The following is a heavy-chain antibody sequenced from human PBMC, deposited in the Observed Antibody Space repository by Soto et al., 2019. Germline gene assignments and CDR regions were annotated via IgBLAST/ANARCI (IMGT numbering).Heavy chain of an antibody. V-gene: IGHV3-30*18. CDR3: AKGGTPNWFDP. D-gene: IGHD3-16*01. CDR1: GFNFNTHG. J-gene: IGHJ5*02. CDR2: ISYDGNEK. Sequence: GGSLRLSCAASGFNFNTHGIHWVRQAPGKGLEWVSLISYDGNEKYYADSVKGRFSISRDNSRYTVYLQMNNLRPEDTAVYYCAKGGTPNWFDPWGQGTLVTVAS.